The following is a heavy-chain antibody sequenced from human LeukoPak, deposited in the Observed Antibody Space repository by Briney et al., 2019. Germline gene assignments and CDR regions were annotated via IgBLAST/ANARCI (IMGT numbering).Heavy chain of an antibody. CDR3: AKHLWRDLLWFGEGYYFGY. Sequence: EGSLRLSCAASGFTFSDYALSWVRQAPGKGLEWVSAVSGNDATTFYADSVKGRFTISRDNSKNTLYLQMNSLRAEDTAVYYCAKHLWRDLLWFGEGYYFGYWGQGSLVTVSS. V-gene: IGHV3-23*01. D-gene: IGHD3-10*01. CDR1: GFTFSDYA. CDR2: VSGNDATT. J-gene: IGHJ4*02.